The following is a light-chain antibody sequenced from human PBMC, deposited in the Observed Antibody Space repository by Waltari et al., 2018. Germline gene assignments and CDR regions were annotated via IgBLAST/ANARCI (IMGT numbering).Light chain of an antibody. V-gene: IGKV3D-15*01. CDR3: QQYNIWPWT. CDR1: QNINIY. Sequence: DIVLTQSPATLSLSPGETATLSCRASQNINIYLARYQQKPGQAPRLLIYRASTRAAGVPDRFSGSGSGTEFTLTISSLQSEDSAIYYCQQYNIWPWTFGPGTNVDIK. CDR2: RAS. J-gene: IGKJ1*01.